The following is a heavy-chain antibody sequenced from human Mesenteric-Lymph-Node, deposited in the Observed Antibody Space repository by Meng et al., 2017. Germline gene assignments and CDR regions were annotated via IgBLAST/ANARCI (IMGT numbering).Heavy chain of an antibody. J-gene: IGHJ4*02. V-gene: IGHV3-53*02. CDR1: GFTVSSSS. CDR2: IYSGGGT. Sequence: EGQLVENGGGLIRPGGSLRLSCAASGFTVSSSSMSWVRQAPGKGLEWVSIIYSGGGTNYADSVKGRFTISRDSSKNTLSLQMNNMRAEDTAVYYCARDVAYWGQGTLVTVSS. CDR3: ARDVAY.